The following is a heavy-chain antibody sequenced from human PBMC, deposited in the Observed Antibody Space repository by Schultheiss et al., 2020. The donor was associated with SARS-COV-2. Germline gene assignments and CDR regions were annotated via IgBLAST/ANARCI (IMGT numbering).Heavy chain of an antibody. V-gene: IGHV3-30*19. CDR3: AREVSVDTESRFDP. J-gene: IGHJ5*02. D-gene: IGHD5-18*01. CDR1: GFRFSNYG. Sequence: GGSLRLSCVASGFRFSNYGIHWVRQAPGKGLEWVAVISYEGSHTFYADSVKGRCTVSRDNSRNTLFLQMNSLRADDTAVYYCAREVSVDTESRFDPWGHGALVTVSS. CDR2: ISYEGSHT.